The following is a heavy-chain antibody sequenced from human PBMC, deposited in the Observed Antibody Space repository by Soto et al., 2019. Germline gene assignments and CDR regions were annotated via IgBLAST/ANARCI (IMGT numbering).Heavy chain of an antibody. V-gene: IGHV5-51*01. CDR3: VRQKDYGDYPAYFDY. D-gene: IGHD4-17*01. CDR1: GYRFTSHW. CDR2: VFPSDSDT. Sequence: EVQLVQSGAEVKKPGESLTISCKTSGYRFTSHWIGWVRQMPGKGPEWMGIVFPSDSDTRYSSSFQGRVTVSADTSISTAYLHWGRLKASDTAVYYCVRQKDYGDYPAYFDYWGQGTLVTVSS. J-gene: IGHJ4*02.